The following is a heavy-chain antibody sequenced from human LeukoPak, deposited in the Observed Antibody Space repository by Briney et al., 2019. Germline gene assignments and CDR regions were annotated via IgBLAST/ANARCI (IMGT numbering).Heavy chain of an antibody. CDR3: ARHESLTKDGYKIDY. J-gene: IGHJ4*02. D-gene: IGHD5-24*01. CDR1: GYSFASYW. Sequence: GESLKISCKGSGYSFASYWIGWVRQMPGKGLEWMGIIYPGDSDTRYSPSFQGQVTISADKSISTAYLQWSSLKASDTAMYYCARHESLTKDGYKIDYWGQGTLVTVSS. CDR2: IYPGDSDT. V-gene: IGHV5-51*01.